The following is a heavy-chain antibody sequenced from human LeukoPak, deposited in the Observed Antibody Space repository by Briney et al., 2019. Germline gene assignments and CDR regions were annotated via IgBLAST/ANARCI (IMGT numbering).Heavy chain of an antibody. CDR2: INWNGGST. D-gene: IGHD5-12*01. J-gene: IGHJ6*03. CDR3: ARDGYSSPAHYYYYYMDV. CDR1: GFTFDDYG. Sequence: PGRSLRLSCAASGFTFDDYGMSWVRQAPGKGLEWVSGINWNGGSTGYADSVKGRFTISRDNAKNSLYLQMNSLRAEDTALYHCARDGYSSPAHYYYYYMDVWGKGTTVTVSS. V-gene: IGHV3-20*01.